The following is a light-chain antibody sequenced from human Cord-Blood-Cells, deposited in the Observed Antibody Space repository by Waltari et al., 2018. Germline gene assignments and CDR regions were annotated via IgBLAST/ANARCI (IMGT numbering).Light chain of an antibody. CDR1: QSVSSN. CDR3: QQYNNWLRYT. V-gene: IGKV3-15*01. J-gene: IGKJ2*01. CDR2: GAS. Sequence: EIVMTQSPATLSVSPGERATLSCRASQSVSSNLAWYQQKPGQAPRLLIYGASTRATGIPARCSGSGSGTEFTLTISSLQSEDFAVYYCQQYNNWLRYTFGQGTKLEIK.